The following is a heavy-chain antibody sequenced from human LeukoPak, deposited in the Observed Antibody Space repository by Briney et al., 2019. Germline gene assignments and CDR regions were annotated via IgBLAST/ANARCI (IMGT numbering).Heavy chain of an antibody. D-gene: IGHD2-21*01. Sequence: QPGGALRLSCAASGFSFSSHWVHWVRQAPRKGLVWVSRISDDGSYTSNVDSVKGRFTISRDNVNNMLYLHMNSLRAEDTAVYYCASFGISWRSSYWGQGTLVTVSS. CDR3: ASFGISWRSSY. CDR1: GFSFSSHW. J-gene: IGHJ4*02. V-gene: IGHV3-74*01. CDR2: ISDDGSYT.